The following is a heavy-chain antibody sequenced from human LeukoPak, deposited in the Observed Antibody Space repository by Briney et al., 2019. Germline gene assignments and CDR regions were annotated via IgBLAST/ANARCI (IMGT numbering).Heavy chain of an antibody. CDR3: AKDHLPLELLGVNY. Sequence: GGSLRLSCAASGFTFSSYAMSWVRQAPGKGLEWVSAISGSGGSTYYADSVKGRFTISRDNSKNTLYLQMNSLRVEDTALYYCAKDHLPLELLGVNYWGQGTLVTVSS. CDR2: ISGSGGST. V-gene: IGHV3-23*01. CDR1: GFTFSSYA. D-gene: IGHD1-7*01. J-gene: IGHJ4*02.